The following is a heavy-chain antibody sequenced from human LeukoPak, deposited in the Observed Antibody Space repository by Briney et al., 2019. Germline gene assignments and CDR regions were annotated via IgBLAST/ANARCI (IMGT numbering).Heavy chain of an antibody. D-gene: IGHD5-24*01. J-gene: IGHJ6*02. CDR1: GYTFTGYY. CDR2: INPNSGGT. CDR3: ARVGERWLQSKYYYNGMDV. Sequence: EASVKVSCKASGYTFTGYYMHWVRQAPGQGLEWMGWINPNSGGTNYAQKFQGRVTMTRDTSISTAYMELSRLRSDDTAVYYCARVGERWLQSKYYYNGMDVWGQGTTVTVSS. V-gene: IGHV1-2*02.